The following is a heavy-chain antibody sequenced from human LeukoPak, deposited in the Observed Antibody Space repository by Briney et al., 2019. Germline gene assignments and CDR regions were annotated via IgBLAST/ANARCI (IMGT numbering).Heavy chain of an antibody. CDR1: GYSFSRYW. J-gene: IGHJ3*02. CDR3: ARHSRAFDI. Sequence: GESLKISCKGSGYSFSRYWIGWVRQMPGKGLEWMGIIYPGDSDTRYSPSFQGQATISADKSISTAYLQWSSLKASDTAMFYCARHSRAFDIWGQGTMVTVSS. CDR2: IYPGDSDT. V-gene: IGHV5-51*01.